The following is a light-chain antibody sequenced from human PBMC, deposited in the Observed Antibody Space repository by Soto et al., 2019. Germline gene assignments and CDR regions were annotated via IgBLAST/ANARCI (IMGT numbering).Light chain of an antibody. V-gene: IGLV2-14*01. CDR3: SSYTSSTTLSVV. Sequence: QSALTQPASVSGSPGQSITISCTGTSSDVGGYNYVSWYQQHPGKAPKLMIYGVTNRPSGVSNRFSGSKSGNTASLTISGLPAEDEADYYCSSYTSSTTLSVVFGGGTQLTVL. J-gene: IGLJ2*01. CDR2: GVT. CDR1: SSDVGGYNY.